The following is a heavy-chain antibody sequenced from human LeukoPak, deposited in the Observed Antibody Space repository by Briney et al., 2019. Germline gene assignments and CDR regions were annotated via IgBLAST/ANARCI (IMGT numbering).Heavy chain of an antibody. D-gene: IGHD6-19*01. V-gene: IGHV3-73*01. CDR3: TREYSSGWPFDF. CDR1: GFTFSDSA. CDR2: FRSKADTYVT. Sequence: TGGSLRLFCAPSGFTFSDSAIHWVRQATGKGLEWVGRFRSKADTYVTTYGASLKGSFTISRDDSRNRAYLQMSSLRTEDTAVYYCTREYSSGWPFDFWGQGTLVTVSS. J-gene: IGHJ4*02.